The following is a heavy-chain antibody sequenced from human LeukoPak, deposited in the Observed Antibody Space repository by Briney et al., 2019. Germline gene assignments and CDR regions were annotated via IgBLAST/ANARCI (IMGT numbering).Heavy chain of an antibody. CDR2: IYYSGST. Sequence: SETLSLTCTVSGGSIGSDDYYWSWIRQPPGKGLEWIGCIYYSGSTYYNPSLKSRVTISVDTSKNQFSLKLNSVTAADTAVYYCARGVERIFGVVNRFDPWGQGTPVTVSS. J-gene: IGHJ5*02. CDR1: GGSIGSDDYY. CDR3: ARGVERIFGVVNRFDP. D-gene: IGHD3-3*01. V-gene: IGHV4-30-4*01.